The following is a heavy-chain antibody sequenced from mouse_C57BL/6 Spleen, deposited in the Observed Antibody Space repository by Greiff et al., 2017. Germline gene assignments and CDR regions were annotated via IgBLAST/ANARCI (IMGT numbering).Heavy chain of an antibody. Sequence: EVMLVESEGGLVQPGSSMKLSCTASGFTFSDYYMAWVRQVPEKGLEWVANINYDGSSNYYLDSLKSRFIISRDNAKNILYLQMSSLKSEDTATYYCAREGYYYGSSLYWYFDVWGTGTTVTVSS. CDR2: INYDGSSN. D-gene: IGHD1-1*01. J-gene: IGHJ1*03. CDR1: GFTFSDYY. CDR3: AREGYYYGSSLYWYFDV. V-gene: IGHV5-16*01.